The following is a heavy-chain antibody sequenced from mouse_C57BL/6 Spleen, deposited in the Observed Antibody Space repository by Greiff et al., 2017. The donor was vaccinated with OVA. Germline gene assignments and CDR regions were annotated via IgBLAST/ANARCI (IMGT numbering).Heavy chain of an antibody. CDR1: GYTFTTYP. Sequence: VKLVESGAELVKPGASVKMSCKASGYTFTTYPIEWMKQNHGKSLEWIGNFHPYNDDTKYNEKFKGKATLTVEKSSSTVYLELSRLTSDDSAVYYCARGYYYGSSYWYFDVGGTGTTVTVSS. V-gene: IGHV1-47*01. CDR3: ARGYYYGSSYWYFDV. J-gene: IGHJ1*03. CDR2: FHPYNDDT. D-gene: IGHD1-1*01.